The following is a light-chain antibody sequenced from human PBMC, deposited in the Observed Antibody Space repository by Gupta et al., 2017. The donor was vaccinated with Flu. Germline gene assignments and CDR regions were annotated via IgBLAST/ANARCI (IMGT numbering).Light chain of an antibody. CDR1: SLNIGSNT. Sequence: QSVLTQPPSVSGTPGQRVTISCSGSSLNIGSNTVCWYQQFPGTAPRLLLYGNNGRPSGVPDRFSGSKSGASASLTINGLRSEDEADYYCGAWESSVNRLYVFGTGTKVIVL. V-gene: IGLV1-44*01. J-gene: IGLJ1*01. CDR3: GAWESSVNRLYV. CDR2: GNN.